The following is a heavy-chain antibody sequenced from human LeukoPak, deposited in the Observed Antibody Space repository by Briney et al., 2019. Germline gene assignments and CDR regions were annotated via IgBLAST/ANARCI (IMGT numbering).Heavy chain of an antibody. D-gene: IGHD5-24*01. CDR1: TSSFSSYT. Sequence: AGGSLTLSCADSTSSFSSYTRYWVRQTPGGGLEWVSAISSSGRYIYYADSVKGRFTISRDNAKNLLFLQMDSLRVDDTAMYYCARDINPDHPMMADVDPDYWGQGTLVTVSS. J-gene: IGHJ4*02. CDR2: ISSSGRYI. CDR3: ARDINPDHPMMADVDPDY. V-gene: IGHV3-21*06.